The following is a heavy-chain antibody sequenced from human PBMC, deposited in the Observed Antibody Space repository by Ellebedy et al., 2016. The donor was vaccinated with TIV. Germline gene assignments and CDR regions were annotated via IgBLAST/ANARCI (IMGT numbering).Heavy chain of an antibody. CDR1: GFTFRTYW. CDR3: SREHIVVVTADY. D-gene: IGHD2-21*02. Sequence: PGGSLRLSCAASGFTFRTYWMSWVRQAQGKGLERVSNIKQDGSEKFYVGSVKDRFTISRDNAKNSLSLQRNSLRAEDTAVYYCSREHIVVVTADYWGQGTLVTVSS. CDR2: IKQDGSEK. V-gene: IGHV3-7*04. J-gene: IGHJ4*02.